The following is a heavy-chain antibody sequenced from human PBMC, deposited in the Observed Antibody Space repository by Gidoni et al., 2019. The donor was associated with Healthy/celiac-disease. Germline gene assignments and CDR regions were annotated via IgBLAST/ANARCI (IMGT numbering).Heavy chain of an antibody. CDR3: ARIRRAAAGGLDFDY. CDR1: GVSLRNARMG. Sequence: QVTLKESGPVLVKPTETLTLTCTVAGVSLRNARMGVSWIRQPPGQALEWLEHIFSNDEKSYSTSLKSRLTISKDTSKSQVVLTMTNMDPVDTATYYCARIRRAAAGGLDFDYWGQGTLVTVSS. D-gene: IGHD6-13*01. J-gene: IGHJ4*02. V-gene: IGHV2-26*01. CDR2: IFSNDEK.